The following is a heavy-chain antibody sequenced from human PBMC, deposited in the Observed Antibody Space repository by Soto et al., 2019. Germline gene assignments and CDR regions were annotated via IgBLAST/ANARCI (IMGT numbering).Heavy chain of an antibody. CDR1: GYTFTSYD. Sequence: ASVKLSCTASGYTFTSYDSNWVRQATGQGLEWMGWMNPNSGNTVYAQKFQGRVTMTRNTSISTAYMELSSLRSEDTAVYYCGPVVTLGYWGQGTLVTVSS. J-gene: IGHJ4*02. CDR2: MNPNSGNT. V-gene: IGHV1-8*01. D-gene: IGHD2-21*02. CDR3: GPVVTLGY.